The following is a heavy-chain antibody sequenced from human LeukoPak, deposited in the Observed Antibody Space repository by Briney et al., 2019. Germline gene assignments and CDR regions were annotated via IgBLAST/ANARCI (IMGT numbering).Heavy chain of an antibody. D-gene: IGHD6-13*01. J-gene: IGHJ5*02. Sequence: SETLSLTCTVSGGSISSYYWSWIRQPAGKGLEWIGRIYTSGSTNYNPSLKSRVTMSVDTSKNQFSLKLSSVTAADTAVYYCARVFAPHLPSVGSSSWIPNWFDPWGQGTLVTVSS. V-gene: IGHV4-4*07. CDR1: GGSISSYY. CDR2: IYTSGST. CDR3: ARVFAPHLPSVGSSSWIPNWFDP.